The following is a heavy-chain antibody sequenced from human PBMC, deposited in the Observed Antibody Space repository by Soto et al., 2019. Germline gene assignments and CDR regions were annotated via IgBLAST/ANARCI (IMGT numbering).Heavy chain of an antibody. J-gene: IGHJ5*02. CDR1: GYTFTGYY. CDR2: INPNSGGT. Sequence: GASVKVSCKASGYTFTGYYMHWVRQAPGQGLEWMGWINPNSGGTNYAQKFQGRVTMTRDTSISTAYMELSRLRSDDTAVYYCARARVPWQQLVPNWFDPWGQGTLVTVSS. CDR3: ARARVPWQQLVPNWFDP. V-gene: IGHV1-2*02. D-gene: IGHD6-13*01.